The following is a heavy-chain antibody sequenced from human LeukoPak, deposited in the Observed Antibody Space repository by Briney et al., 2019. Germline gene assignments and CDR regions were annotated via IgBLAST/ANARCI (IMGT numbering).Heavy chain of an antibody. V-gene: IGHV3-7*03. CDR1: GGSFSGYY. D-gene: IGHD6-13*01. Sequence: ETLSLTCAAYGGSFSGYYWSWVRQAPGKGLEWVANIKQDGSEKYYVDSVKGRFTISRDNAKNSLYLQMNSLRAEDTAVYYCARDRVAAAGTNWFDPWGQGTLVTVSS. CDR3: ARDRVAAAGTNWFDP. CDR2: IKQDGSEK. J-gene: IGHJ5*02.